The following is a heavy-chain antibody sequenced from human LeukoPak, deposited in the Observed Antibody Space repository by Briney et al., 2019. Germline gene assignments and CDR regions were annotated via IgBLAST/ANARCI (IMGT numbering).Heavy chain of an antibody. V-gene: IGHV3-33*03. CDR2: IHNDGTFG. CDR1: GFTFSHFG. J-gene: IGHJ6*03. D-gene: IGHD3-16*01. Sequence: PGKSLTLSCTASGFTFSHFGMQWVRQAPGKGLEWVAVIHNDGTFGQYADSVKGRFTISKDNSQNILYLEMNSLRDDDTAVHYCAKGGVPFRGYLDVWGKGTTVTVS. CDR3: AKGGVPFRGYLDV.